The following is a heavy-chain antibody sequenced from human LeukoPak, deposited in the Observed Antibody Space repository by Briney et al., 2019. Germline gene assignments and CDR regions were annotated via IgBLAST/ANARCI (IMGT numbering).Heavy chain of an antibody. CDR2: ISYDGSNK. CDR1: GFTFSSYA. D-gene: IGHD3-22*01. CDR3: ARDLPSYDSSGYGAFDP. Sequence: GGSLRLSCAASGFTFSSYAMHWVRQAPGKGLEWVAVISYDGSNKYYADSVKGRFTISRDNSKNTLYLQMNSLRAEDTAVYYCARDLPSYDSSGYGAFDPWGQGTLVTVSS. V-gene: IGHV3-30*04. J-gene: IGHJ5*02.